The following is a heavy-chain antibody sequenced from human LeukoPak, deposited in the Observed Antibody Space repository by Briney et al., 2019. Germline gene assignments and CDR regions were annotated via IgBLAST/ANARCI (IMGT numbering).Heavy chain of an antibody. CDR2: ISAATGTP. CDR3: VKRAEDSSGYYLYYFDY. CDR1: GFPFNKYA. Sequence: PGGSLRLSCAASGFPFNKYAMSWVRQAPGKGLEWVSSISAATGTPYYAGSVRGRFSISRDNSQNTLYLQMNSLRAEDTAVYYCVKRAEDSSGYYLYYFDYWGQGTLVTVSS. D-gene: IGHD3-22*01. J-gene: IGHJ4*02. V-gene: IGHV3-23*01.